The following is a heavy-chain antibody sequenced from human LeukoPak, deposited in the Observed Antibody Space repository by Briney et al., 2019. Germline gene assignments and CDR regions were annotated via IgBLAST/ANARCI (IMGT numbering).Heavy chain of an antibody. V-gene: IGHV3-20*04. CDR2: INSNGGNT. CDR3: ARSPLLCSSTSCYTGAFDI. D-gene: IGHD2-2*02. J-gene: IGHJ3*02. CDR1: GFTFDDYD. Sequence: PGGSLRLSCAASGFTFDDYDMSWVRQAPGKGLEWVSGINSNGGNTGYADSMKGRFTIARDNAKNSLYLQVNSLRAEDPAFYYCARSPLLCSSTSCYTGAFDIWGQGTMVTVSS.